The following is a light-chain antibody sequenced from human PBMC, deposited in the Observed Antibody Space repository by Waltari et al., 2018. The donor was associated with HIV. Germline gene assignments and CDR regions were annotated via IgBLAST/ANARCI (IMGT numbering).Light chain of an antibody. Sequence: DIVMTQSPLSLPVTPEEPASISRRSSQSLLHSNGYNYLGWYLQKPGQSPQLLIYLGSNRASGVPDRFSGSASGTNFTLQISRVEAEDVGIYYCMQALQTPPTFGGGTNVEVK. CDR3: MQALQTPPT. CDR1: QSLLHSNGYNY. CDR2: LGS. J-gene: IGKJ4*01. V-gene: IGKV2-28*01.